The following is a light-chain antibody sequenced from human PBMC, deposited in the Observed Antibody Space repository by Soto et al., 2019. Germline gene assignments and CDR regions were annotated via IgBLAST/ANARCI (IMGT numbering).Light chain of an antibody. Sequence: EIVLTQSPGTLSVSPGERATLSCRASQSVSSNLAWYQQKPGQTPKLLIYVASTRATGIPARFSGSGSGTEFTLTISSLQSEDFAVYYCQQYNVWPLTFGGGTKVEFK. CDR3: QQYNVWPLT. CDR1: QSVSSN. V-gene: IGKV3-15*01. J-gene: IGKJ4*01. CDR2: VAS.